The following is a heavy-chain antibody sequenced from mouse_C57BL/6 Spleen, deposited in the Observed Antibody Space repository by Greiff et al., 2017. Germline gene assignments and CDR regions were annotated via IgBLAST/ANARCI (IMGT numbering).Heavy chain of an antibody. J-gene: IGHJ2*01. CDR2: IDPANGNT. V-gene: IGHV14-3*01. Sequence: VQLQQSVAELVRPGASVKLSCTASGYNIKNTYMHWVKQRPEQGLEWIGRIDPANGNTKYAPKFQGKATIAVDTSSNTAYLQLSSLTAEDAAIYYSARISGTTVVDFDYWGQGTTLTVSS. CDR1: GYNIKNTY. D-gene: IGHD1-1*01. CDR3: ARISGTTVVDFDY.